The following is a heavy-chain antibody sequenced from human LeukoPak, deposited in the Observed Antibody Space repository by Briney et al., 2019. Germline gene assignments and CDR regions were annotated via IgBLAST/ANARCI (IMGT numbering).Heavy chain of an antibody. CDR2: ISFDGNND. CDR1: GFTFSNYA. J-gene: IGHJ4*02. Sequence: GGSLRLSCAASGFTFSNYAMHWVRQAPGKGLEWVAVISFDGNNDHYAESVKGRFIISRDNSNNHVFLQMTSLSAEDTAVYYCARDAGYSGYVEDYWGQGTLVTVSS. V-gene: IGHV3-30-3*01. CDR3: ARDAGYSGYVEDY. D-gene: IGHD5-12*01.